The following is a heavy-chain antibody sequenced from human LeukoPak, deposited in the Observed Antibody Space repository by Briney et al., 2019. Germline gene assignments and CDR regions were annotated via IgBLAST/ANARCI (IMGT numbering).Heavy chain of an antibody. V-gene: IGHV3-48*01. Sequence: PGGSLRLPCAASGFTFSSYSMNWVRQTPGKGLEWISYISPVKNTVYYADSVKGRFTISRDDAKNSLDLQMNSLRAEDTAVYYCARESDRHHDLWSGYLALDYWGQGTRVTVSS. D-gene: IGHD3-3*01. CDR2: ISPVKNTV. CDR3: ARESDRHHDLWSGYLALDY. J-gene: IGHJ4*02. CDR1: GFTFSSYS.